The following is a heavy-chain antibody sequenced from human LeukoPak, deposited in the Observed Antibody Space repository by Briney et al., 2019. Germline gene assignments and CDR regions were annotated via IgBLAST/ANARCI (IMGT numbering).Heavy chain of an antibody. Sequence: PSETLSLTCTVSGGSISSYYWSWIRQPPGKGLEGIGYIYYSGSTNYNPSLKSRVTISVDTSKNQFSLKLSSVTAADTAVYYCARVSGYRRYYFDYWGQGTLVTVSS. V-gene: IGHV4-59*01. CDR2: IYYSGST. CDR1: GGSISSYY. J-gene: IGHJ4*02. CDR3: ARVSGYRRYYFDY. D-gene: IGHD3-3*01.